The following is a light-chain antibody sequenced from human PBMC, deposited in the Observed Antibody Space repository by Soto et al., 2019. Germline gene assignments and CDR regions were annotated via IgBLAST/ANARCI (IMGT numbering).Light chain of an antibody. CDR2: GAS. V-gene: IGKV3-15*01. Sequence: EIVMTQSPATLSVSPGERATLSRTASQSVSSNLAWYQQKPGQAPRLLIYGASTRATGIPARFSGSGSGTELTLIISSLQSEDFAVDFCQQYNNWPPLTFGGGTKVEIK. CDR3: QQYNNWPPLT. CDR1: QSVSSN. J-gene: IGKJ4*01.